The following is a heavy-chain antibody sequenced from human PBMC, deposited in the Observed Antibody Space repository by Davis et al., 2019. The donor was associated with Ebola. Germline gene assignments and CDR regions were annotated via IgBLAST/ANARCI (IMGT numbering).Heavy chain of an antibody. J-gene: IGHJ6*02. Sequence: ASVKVSCKASGYTFTGYYMHCVRQAPGQGLEWMGWINPNSGGTNYAQTFQGRVTMTRDTSISTAYMELSRLRSDDTAVYYCARDFLLYDFWSGYESYYGMDVWGQGTTVTVSS. D-gene: IGHD3-3*01. CDR2: INPNSGGT. CDR3: ARDFLLYDFWSGYESYYGMDV. CDR1: GYTFTGYY. V-gene: IGHV1-2*02.